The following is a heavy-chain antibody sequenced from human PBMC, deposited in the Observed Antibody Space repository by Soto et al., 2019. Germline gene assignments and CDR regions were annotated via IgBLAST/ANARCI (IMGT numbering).Heavy chain of an antibody. D-gene: IGHD2-21*02. V-gene: IGHV2-5*02. CDR3: THSRCGGDCLQSYSSHYYYGMDV. J-gene: IGHJ6*02. CDR2: IYWDDDK. CDR1: GFSLSTGGVG. Sequence: QITLMESGPTLVKPTQTLTLTCTFSGFSLSTGGVGVGWIRQPPGKALEWLALIYWDDDKRYSPSLRSRLTITKDTSKNHVVLTTTNMHPVDTATYYCTHSRCGGDCLQSYSSHYYYGMDVWGQGTTVTVSS.